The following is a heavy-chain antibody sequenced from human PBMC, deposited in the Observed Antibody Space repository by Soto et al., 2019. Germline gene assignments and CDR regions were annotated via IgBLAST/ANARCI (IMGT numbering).Heavy chain of an antibody. D-gene: IGHD2-15*01. CDR3: TRATPYGYCSGGTCYDY. CDR2: MNPNSGNT. CDR1: GYTFTSYD. Sequence: ASVKVSCKASGYTFTSYDINWVRQATGQGLEWMGWMNPNSGNTGYAQKFQGRVTMTRNTSINTAYMDLSSLRSEDTAVYYCTRATPYGYCSGGTCYDYWGQGTLVTVSS. V-gene: IGHV1-8*01. J-gene: IGHJ4*02.